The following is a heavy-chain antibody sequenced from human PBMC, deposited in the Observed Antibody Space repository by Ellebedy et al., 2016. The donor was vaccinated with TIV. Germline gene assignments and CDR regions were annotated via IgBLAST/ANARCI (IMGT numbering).Heavy chain of an antibody. CDR2: ITASGGGT. V-gene: IGHV3-23*01. Sequence: GESLKISCSTSGFTFNSSAMSWVRQAPGKGLEWVSAITASGGGTFYAATVKSRFIISRDNSKNTLYLQMNSLRAEDTAVYYCAKDPLRVAAGYFDLWGRGTLVTVSS. J-gene: IGHJ2*01. D-gene: IGHD2-15*01. CDR3: AKDPLRVAAGYFDL. CDR1: GFTFNSSA.